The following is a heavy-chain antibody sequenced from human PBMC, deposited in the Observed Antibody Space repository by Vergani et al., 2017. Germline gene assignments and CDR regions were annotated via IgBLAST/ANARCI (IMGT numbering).Heavy chain of an antibody. CDR1: GYTFTGYY. CDR2: INPNSGGT. V-gene: IGHV1-2*02. J-gene: IGHJ4*02. Sequence: QVQLVQSGAEVKKPGASVKVSCKASGYTFTGYYMHWVRQAPGQGPEWMGWINPNSGGTNYAQKFQGRVTMTRDTSISTAYMELSRLRSDDTAVYYCARDGAITMVRGVIYDYWGQGTLVTVSS. D-gene: IGHD3-10*01. CDR3: ARDGAITMVRGVIYDY.